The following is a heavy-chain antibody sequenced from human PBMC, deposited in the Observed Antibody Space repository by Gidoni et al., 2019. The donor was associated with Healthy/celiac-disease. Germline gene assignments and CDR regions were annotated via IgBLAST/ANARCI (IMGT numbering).Heavy chain of an antibody. D-gene: IGHD6-13*01. CDR3: AIAAAAEGWFDP. J-gene: IGHJ5*02. CDR2: ITPCNGNT. Sequence: QMQLVQSGAEVKKTGSSVKVSCKASGYTFTYRYLHWVRQAPGQALEWMGWITPCNGNTNYAQKFQDRVTITRDRSMSTAYMELSSLRSEDTAMYYCAIAAAAEGWFDPWGQGTLVTVAS. CDR1: GYTFTYRY. V-gene: IGHV1-45*02.